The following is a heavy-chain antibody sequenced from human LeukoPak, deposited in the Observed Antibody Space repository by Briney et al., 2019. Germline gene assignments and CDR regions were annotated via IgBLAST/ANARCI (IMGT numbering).Heavy chain of an antibody. Sequence: ASVKVSCKASGYTFTSYDINWVRQATGQGLEWMGWMNPNSGNTGYAQKFQGRVTMTRNTSISTAYMELSSLRSEDTAMYYCAREYGYDSGWSYPYLFDYWGQGTLVTVSS. CDR3: AREYGYDSGWSYPYLFDY. J-gene: IGHJ4*02. CDR1: GYTFTSYD. CDR2: MNPNSGNT. V-gene: IGHV1-8*01. D-gene: IGHD6-19*01.